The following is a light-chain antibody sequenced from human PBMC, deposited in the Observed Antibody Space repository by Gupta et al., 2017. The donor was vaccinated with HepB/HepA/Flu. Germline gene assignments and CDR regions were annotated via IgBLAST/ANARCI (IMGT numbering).Light chain of an antibody. V-gene: IGLV4-69*01. CDR3: QTWDSGIRV. Sequence: QLVLTPSPSASASLGASVKLTCTLSSGHSRNAIAWHQQPPEKGPRYLMKFNSDGSHSKGAEIPVRFSASGSGTDRYLTIARRQAEAEDDYYCQTWDSGIRVFGGGTKLTVL. CDR1: SGHSRNA. J-gene: IGLJ3*02. CDR2: FNSDGSH.